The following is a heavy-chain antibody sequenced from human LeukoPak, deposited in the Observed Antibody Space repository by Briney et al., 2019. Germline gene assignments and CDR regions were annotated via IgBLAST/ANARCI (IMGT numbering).Heavy chain of an antibody. J-gene: IGHJ6*02. V-gene: IGHV4-4*07. D-gene: IGHD1-14*01. CDR2: IYISGNT. Sequence: SETLSLTCTVSGGSISNYYWSWIRQPAGKGLEWIGRIYISGNTNYNPSLKSRVTMSIDTSNNQFSLRLSSVTAADTAVYYCASGNPRADGMDVWGQGTTVTVSS. CDR1: GGSISNYY. CDR3: ASGNPRADGMDV.